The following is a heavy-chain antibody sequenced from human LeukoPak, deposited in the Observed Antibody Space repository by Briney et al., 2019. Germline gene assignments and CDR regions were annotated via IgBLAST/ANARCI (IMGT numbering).Heavy chain of an antibody. CDR3: ARDRPYCSSTSCTQNENFDY. V-gene: IGHV1-2*06. Sequence: ASVKVSCKASGYTFTGYYMHWVRQAPGQGLEWMGRINPNSGGTNYAQKFQGRVTMTGDTSISTAYMELSRLRSDDTAVYYCARDRPYCSSTSCTQNENFDYWGQGTLVTVSS. CDR2: INPNSGGT. J-gene: IGHJ4*02. CDR1: GYTFTGYY. D-gene: IGHD2-2*01.